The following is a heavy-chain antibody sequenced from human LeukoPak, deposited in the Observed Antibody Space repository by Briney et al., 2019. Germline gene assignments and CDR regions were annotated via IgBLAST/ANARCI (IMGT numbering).Heavy chain of an antibody. CDR3: GRDLGGRGGA. V-gene: IGHV3-74*01. D-gene: IGHD3-16*01. CDR2: TNEDGSIT. CDR1: GFTFSTYW. J-gene: IGHJ5*02. Sequence: GGSLRLSCAASGFTFSTYWMHWVRHVPGTGLVWVSRTNEDGSITDYADSVKGRFTISRDNSKDTLYLQMNSLRAEDTAVYYCGRDLGGRGGAWGQGILVTVTP.